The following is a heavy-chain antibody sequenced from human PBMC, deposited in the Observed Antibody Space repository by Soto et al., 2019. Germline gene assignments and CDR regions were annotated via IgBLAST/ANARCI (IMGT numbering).Heavy chain of an antibody. J-gene: IGHJ4*02. CDR2: IYNSGST. V-gene: IGHV4-59*08. CDR3: ARRYSYGHFDY. CDR1: GGSISGSY. Sequence: PSETLSLTCTVSGGSISGSYWSWIRQPPGKGLEWIGYIYNSGSTTYNPSLKSRVTISVDTSKNQFSLKLSSVTAADTAVYYCARRYSYGHFDYWGQGTLVTVS. D-gene: IGHD5-18*01.